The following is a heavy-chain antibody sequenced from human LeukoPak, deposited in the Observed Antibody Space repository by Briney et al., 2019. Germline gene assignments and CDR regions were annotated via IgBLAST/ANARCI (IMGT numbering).Heavy chain of an antibody. J-gene: IGHJ5*02. V-gene: IGHV3-66*02. D-gene: IGHD5-18*01. CDR2: IYVGGET. CDR3: VRDGGYTYGSTWFDP. CDR1: GFTVSSNY. Sequence: GGSLRLSCAASGFTVSSNYMNWVRQAPGKGLEWVSVIYVGGETYYADSVKGRFTISRDNSKNTLYLQMNSLRTEDTAVYYCVRDGGYTYGSTWFDPWGRGTQVTVSP.